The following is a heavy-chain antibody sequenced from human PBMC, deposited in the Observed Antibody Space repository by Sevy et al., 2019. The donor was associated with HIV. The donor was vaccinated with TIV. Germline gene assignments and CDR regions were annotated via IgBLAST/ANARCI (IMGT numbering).Heavy chain of an antibody. CDR2: VSSDGMFI. Sequence: GGSLRLSCAASGFTFNTYSMNWVRQAPGKGLEWVSSVSSDGMFIYYADSVKGRFTISRDNARNLLFLQMNTLRADDTAVYYCTSLGQLWLLNFWGQGALVTVSS. CDR1: GFTFNTYS. J-gene: IGHJ4*02. V-gene: IGHV3-21*01. CDR3: TSLGQLWLLNF. D-gene: IGHD3-16*01.